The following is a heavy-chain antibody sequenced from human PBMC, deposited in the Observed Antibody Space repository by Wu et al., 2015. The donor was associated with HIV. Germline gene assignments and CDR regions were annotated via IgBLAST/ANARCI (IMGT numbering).Heavy chain of an antibody. J-gene: IGHJ4*02. D-gene: IGHD3-22*01. CDR2: ISARNGNT. CDR1: GYIFSDYG. Sequence: QVQLVQSGGEVKKPGASVRVACKASGYIFSDYGINWVRQAPGQGLEWMGWISARNGNTRYGQKFQGRVTMTTDTSSSTAYMELRSLKSDDTAVYFCARGHYYDSSSSPVFWGPGTRVTVSS. V-gene: IGHV1-18*01. CDR3: ARGHYYDSSSSPVF.